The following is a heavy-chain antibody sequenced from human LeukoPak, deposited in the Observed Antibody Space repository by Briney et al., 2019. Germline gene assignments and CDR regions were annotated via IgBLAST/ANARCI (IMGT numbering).Heavy chain of an antibody. V-gene: IGHV1-18*01. CDR2: ISAYNGNT. Sequence: ASVKVSCKASGYTFTNYGISWVRQAPGQGLEWMGWISAYNGNTNYAHQLQGRVTMTTDTSTSTAYMELRSLRSDDTAVYYCARFWYSSSSGYFDYWGQGTLVTVSS. D-gene: IGHD6-6*01. CDR3: ARFWYSSSSGYFDY. J-gene: IGHJ4*02. CDR1: GYTFTNYG.